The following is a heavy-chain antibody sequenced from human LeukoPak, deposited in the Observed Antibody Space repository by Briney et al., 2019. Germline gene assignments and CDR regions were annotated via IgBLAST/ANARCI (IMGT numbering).Heavy chain of an antibody. J-gene: IGHJ6*02. CDR3: ARSNSVPSLLWFGEPRYGMDV. V-gene: IGHV1-8*01. CDR1: GYTFTSYD. CDR2: INPNGGNT. Sequence: GSVKVSCKASGYTFTSYDINWVRQATGQGLEWMGWINPNGGNTGYAQKFQGRVTMTRNTSISTAYMELGSLRSEDTAVYYCARSNSVPSLLWFGEPRYGMDVWGQGTTVTVSS. D-gene: IGHD3-10*01.